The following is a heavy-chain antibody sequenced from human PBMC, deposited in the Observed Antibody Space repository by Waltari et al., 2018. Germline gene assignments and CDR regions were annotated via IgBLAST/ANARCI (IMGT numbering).Heavy chain of an antibody. CDR2: ISSSGNTI. J-gene: IGHJ6*02. CDR1: GFTFSSYE. CDR3: ARDSLDSGNYYVYHFYGLDV. D-gene: IGHD1-26*01. Sequence: EVQLVESGGGLVQHGGSLSLSCAVSGFTFSSYERNWVRRAPGKGLEWVSYISSSGNTIYYADSVKGRFTISRDNAKKLLYLQMNSLRAEDTAVYYCARDSLDSGNYYVYHFYGLDVWGQGTTVTVS. V-gene: IGHV3-48*03.